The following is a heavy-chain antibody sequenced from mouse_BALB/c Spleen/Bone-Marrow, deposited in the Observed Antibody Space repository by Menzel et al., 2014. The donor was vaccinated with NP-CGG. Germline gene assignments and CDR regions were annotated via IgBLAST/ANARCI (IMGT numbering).Heavy chain of an antibody. J-gene: IGHJ2*01. CDR2: ILPGSGST. Sequence: VQLQQSGAELMKPGASVKISCKATGYTFSSYWIEWVKQRPGHGLEWIGEILPGSGSTNYNEKFKGKATFTADTSSNTAYMQLSSLTSEDSAVYYCARRGLRRGYYFDYWGQGTTLTVSS. CDR1: GYTFSSYW. V-gene: IGHV1-9*01. CDR3: ARRGLRRGYYFDY. D-gene: IGHD2-4*01.